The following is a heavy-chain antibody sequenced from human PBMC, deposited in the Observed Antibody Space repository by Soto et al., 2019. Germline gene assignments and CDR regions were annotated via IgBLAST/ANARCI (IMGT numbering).Heavy chain of an antibody. J-gene: IGHJ5*02. CDR3: ARGTPSPLIVRSSRGPWFDP. Sequence: GASVKVSCKSSGYTFTTYGFNWVRQAPGQGLEWMGWISPYNGDTNYAQNFQGRVTLTTDTSTSTAYMELSSVTAADTAVYFCARGTPSPLIVRSSRGPWFDPWGQGTLVNVSS. CDR2: ISPYNGDT. D-gene: IGHD2-15*01. CDR1: GYTFTTYG. V-gene: IGHV1-18*04.